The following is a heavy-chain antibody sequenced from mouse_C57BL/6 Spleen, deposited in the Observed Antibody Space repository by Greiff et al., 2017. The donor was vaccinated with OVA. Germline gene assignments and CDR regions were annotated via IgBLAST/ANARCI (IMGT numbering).Heavy chain of an antibody. Sequence: QVTLKVSGAELARPGASVKLSCKASGYTFTSYGISWVKQRTGQGLEWIGEIYPRSGNTYYNEKFKGKATLTADKSSSTAYMELRSLTSEDSAVYFCARLADYDGYFDVWGTGTTVTVSS. V-gene: IGHV1-81*01. D-gene: IGHD2-4*01. CDR3: ARLADYDGYFDV. CDR1: GYTFTSYG. J-gene: IGHJ1*03. CDR2: IYPRSGNT.